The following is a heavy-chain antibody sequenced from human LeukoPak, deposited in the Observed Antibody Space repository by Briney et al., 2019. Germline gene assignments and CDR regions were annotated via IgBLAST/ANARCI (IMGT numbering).Heavy chain of an antibody. CDR3: AKDPLAVAGIFEGVVGAFDI. J-gene: IGHJ3*02. CDR2: ISGSGGST. D-gene: IGHD6-19*01. CDR1: GFTFSSYA. Sequence: GGSLRLSCAASGFTFSSYAMSWVRQAPGKGLEWVSAISGSGGSTYYADSVKGRFTISRDNSKNTLYLQMNSLRAEDTAVYYCAKDPLAVAGIFEGVVGAFDIWGQGTMVTVSS. V-gene: IGHV3-23*01.